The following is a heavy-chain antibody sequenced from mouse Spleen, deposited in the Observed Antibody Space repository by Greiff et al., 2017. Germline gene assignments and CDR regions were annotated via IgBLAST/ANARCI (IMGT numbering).Heavy chain of an antibody. J-gene: IGHJ2*01. CDR3: AKSDGYVDY. CDR2: IDPSDSET. D-gene: IGHD2-3*01. Sequence: VQLQQPGVELVRPGSSVKLSCKASGYTFTSYWMHWVKQRPIQGLEWIGNIDPSDSETHYNQKFKDKATLTVDKSSSTAYMQLSSLTSEDSAVYYCAKSDGYVDYWGQGTTLTVSS. V-gene: IGHV1-52*01. CDR1: GYTFTSYW.